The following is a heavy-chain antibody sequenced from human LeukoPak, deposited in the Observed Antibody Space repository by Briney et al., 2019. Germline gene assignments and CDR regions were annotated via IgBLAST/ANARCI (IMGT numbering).Heavy chain of an antibody. V-gene: IGHV1-2*02. CDR1: GYTFSDYY. CDR3: ARVGRNPDSIS. J-gene: IGHJ5*02. CDR2: IHLNSGGT. D-gene: IGHD1-14*01. Sequence: ASVKVSCKASGYTFSDYYMHWVRQAPGQGLEWMGWIHLNSGGTHYAQKFQDRVTMTWDTSISTAYMELRSLTSDDSAVYYCARVGRNPDSISWGQGLLVTVSS.